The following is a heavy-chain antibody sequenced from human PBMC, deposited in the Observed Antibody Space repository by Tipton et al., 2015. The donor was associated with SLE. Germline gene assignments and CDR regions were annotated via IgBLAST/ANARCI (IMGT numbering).Heavy chain of an antibody. D-gene: IGHD3-10*01. CDR3: ARMVQGDYFDY. CDR1: GYSLTSGYY. Sequence: LRFSCAVSGYSLTSGYYWGWIRQPPGKGLEWIGSMYHSGISYYNPSLKSRVNISVDTAKNQFSLKLHSVTAADTAVYYCARMVQGDYFDYWGQGTLVTVSS. V-gene: IGHV4-38-2*01. J-gene: IGHJ4*02. CDR2: MYHSGIS.